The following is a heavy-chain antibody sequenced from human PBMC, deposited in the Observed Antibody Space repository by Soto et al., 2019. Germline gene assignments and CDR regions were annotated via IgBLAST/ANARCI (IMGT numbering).Heavy chain of an antibody. CDR1: GFTFSNYW. CDR3: ARGGVENALDV. CDR2: FNNDGTDT. J-gene: IGHJ6*02. D-gene: IGHD3-10*01. Sequence: EVQLVESGGGLVQPGGSLRLSCAASGFTFSNYWMYWVRQAPGKGLVWVSRFNNDGTDTTHADSVKGRFTISRDNAENTLYLQMNSLRAEDTAVYYCARGGVENALDVWGQGTKVTVSS. V-gene: IGHV3-74*03.